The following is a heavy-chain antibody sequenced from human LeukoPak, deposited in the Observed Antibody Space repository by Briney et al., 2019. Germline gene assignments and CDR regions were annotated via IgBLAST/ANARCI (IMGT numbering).Heavy chain of an antibody. CDR1: GGTFSSYA. J-gene: IGHJ6*02. V-gene: IGHV1-69*04. D-gene: IGHD6-25*01. Sequence: ASVKVSRKASGGTFSSYAISWVRQAPGQGLEWMGRIIPIFGIANYAQKFQGRVTITADKSTSTAYMELSSLRSEDTAVYYCARARAAPPSYYGMDVWGQGTTVTISS. CDR3: ARARAAPPSYYGMDV. CDR2: IIPIFGIA.